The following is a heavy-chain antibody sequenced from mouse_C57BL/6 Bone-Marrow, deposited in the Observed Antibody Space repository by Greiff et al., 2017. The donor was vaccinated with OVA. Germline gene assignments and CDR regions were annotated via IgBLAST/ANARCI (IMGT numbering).Heavy chain of an antibody. CDR2: ISSGGSYT. CDR3: ARHDGFAY. V-gene: IGHV5-6*01. Sequence: DVQLVESGGDLVKPGGSLKLSCAASGFTFSSYGMSWVRQTPDKRLEWVATISSGGSYTYYPDSVKGLFTISRDKAKNTLYLQMSSLKSEDTAMYYCARHDGFAYWGQGTLVTVSA. J-gene: IGHJ3*01. CDR1: GFTFSSYG. D-gene: IGHD2-3*01.